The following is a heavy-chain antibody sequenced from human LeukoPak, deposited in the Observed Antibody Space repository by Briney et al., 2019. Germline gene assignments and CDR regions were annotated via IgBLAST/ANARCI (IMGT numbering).Heavy chain of an antibody. Sequence: PGGSLRLSCAVSGFSFSNFWMSWVRQAPGRGLEWVANIHPEGNEKYHVESVKGRFTISRDNTKNLLFLQMNGMRVEDTAVYYCARGDDSSGDDWGQGILVTVSS. V-gene: IGHV3-7*04. D-gene: IGHD3-10*01. J-gene: IGHJ1*01. CDR2: IHPEGNEK. CDR3: ARGDDSSGDD. CDR1: GFSFSNFW.